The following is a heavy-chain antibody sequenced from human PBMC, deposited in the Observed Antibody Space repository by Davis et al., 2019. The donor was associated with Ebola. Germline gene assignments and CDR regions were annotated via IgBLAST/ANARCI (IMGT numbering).Heavy chain of an antibody. CDR1: GGSINSGGYY. J-gene: IGHJ3*02. CDR2: MYFSGST. D-gene: IGHD2-15*01. Sequence: SETLSLTCTVSGGSINSGGYYWGWIRQSPGKGLEWIGSMYFSGSTYYNPPLKSRVTISVDTSKNQFSLKLSSVTAADTAVYYCARVGFCGGSSCYGLTPRGADAFDIWGQGTMVTVSS. V-gene: IGHV4-39*07. CDR3: ARVGFCGGSSCYGLTPRGADAFDI.